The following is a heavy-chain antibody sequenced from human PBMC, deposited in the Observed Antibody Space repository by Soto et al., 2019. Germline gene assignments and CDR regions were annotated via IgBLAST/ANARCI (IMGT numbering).Heavy chain of an antibody. CDR1: VYTFSSYA. CDR3: ARDRPPAVAANYYYYGMDV. D-gene: IGHD6-19*01. CDR2: IIPIFGTA. Sequence: SVKVSCKASVYTFSSYAISWVLQAPGQGLEWMGGIIPIFGTANYAQKFQGRVTITADESTSTAYMELSSLRSEDTAVYYCARDRPPAVAANYYYYGMDVWGQGTTVTVSS. J-gene: IGHJ6*02. V-gene: IGHV1-69*13.